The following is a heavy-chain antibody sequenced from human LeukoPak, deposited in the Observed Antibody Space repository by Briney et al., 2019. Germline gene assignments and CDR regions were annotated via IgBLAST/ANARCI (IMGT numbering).Heavy chain of an antibody. CDR1: GVSISNYY. D-gene: IGHD6-6*01. V-gene: IGHV4-59*12. CDR2: IYYTGST. CDR3: ARGVARSSKFHFSYYFDY. J-gene: IGHJ4*02. Sequence: SETLSLTCTVSGVSISNYYWSWIRQPPGKGLEWIGYIYYTGSTNYNPSLKSRVTISVDTSKNQFSLKLSSVTAADTAVYYCARGVARSSKFHFSYYFDYWGQGTLVTVSS.